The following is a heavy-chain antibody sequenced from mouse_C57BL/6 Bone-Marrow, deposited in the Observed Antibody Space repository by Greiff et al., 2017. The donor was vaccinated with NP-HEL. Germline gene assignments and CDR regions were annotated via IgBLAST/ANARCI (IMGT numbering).Heavy chain of an antibody. CDR3: ARDYGSSPDY. CDR1: GFTFSDYG. CDR2: ISSGSSTI. V-gene: IGHV5-17*01. D-gene: IGHD1-1*01. Sequence: EVKLMESGGGLVKPGGSLKLSCAASGFTFSDYGMHWVRQAPEKGLEWVAYISSGSSTIYYADTVKGRFTISRDNAKNTLFLQMTSLRSEDTAMYYCARDYGSSPDYWGQGTSVTVSS. J-gene: IGHJ4*01.